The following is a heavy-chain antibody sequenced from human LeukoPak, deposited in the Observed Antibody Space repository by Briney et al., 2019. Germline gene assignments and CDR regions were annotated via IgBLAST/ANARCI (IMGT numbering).Heavy chain of an antibody. CDR1: GGSISSSSHF. CDR3: VRYVVPGSGLYYLDY. J-gene: IGHJ4*02. CDR2: INYRGTT. D-gene: IGHD3-10*01. V-gene: IGHV4-39*01. Sequence: SSETLSLTCTVSGGSISSSSHFWSWIRQPPGRGLEWIASINYRGTTYYNPSLNSGVTISVDTSRNQFSLKLNSVTAADTAVFYCVRYVVPGSGLYYLDYWGQGILVTVSS.